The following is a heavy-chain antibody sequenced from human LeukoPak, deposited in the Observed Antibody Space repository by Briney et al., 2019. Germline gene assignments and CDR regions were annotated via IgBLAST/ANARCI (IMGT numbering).Heavy chain of an antibody. CDR2: IDAGGDST. D-gene: IGHD4-17*01. J-gene: IGHJ4*02. CDR1: GFTFGNYA. Sequence: GGFLRLSCAASGFTFGNYAMSWVRQAPGKGLEWVSSIDAGGDSTYDADSVKGRFTISRDNSRYTLYLHMNILRADDTALYYCAKGYGDYLYWGQGTLVTVSS. V-gene: IGHV3-23*01. CDR3: AKGYGDYLY.